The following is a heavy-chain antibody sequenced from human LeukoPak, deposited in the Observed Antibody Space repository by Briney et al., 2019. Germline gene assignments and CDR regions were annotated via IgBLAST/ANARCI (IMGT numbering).Heavy chain of an antibody. CDR3: AREATTAMAYYYYGMDV. CDR2: ISYDGSNK. V-gene: IGHV3-30-3*01. CDR1: GFTFSSYA. Sequence: PGGSLRLSCAASGFTFSSYAMHWVRQAPGKGLEWVAVISYDGSNKYYADSVKGRFTISRDNSKNTLYLQMNSLRAEDTAVYYCAREATTAMAYYYYGMDVWGQGTTVTVSS. J-gene: IGHJ6*02. D-gene: IGHD5-18*01.